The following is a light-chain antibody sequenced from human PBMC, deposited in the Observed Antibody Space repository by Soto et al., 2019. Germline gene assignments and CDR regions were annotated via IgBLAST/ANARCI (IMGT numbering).Light chain of an antibody. V-gene: IGLV2-14*03. J-gene: IGLJ1*01. CDR1: SDDVGHFNY. CDR2: DVS. CDR3: ASFTTSNTFV. Sequence: QSALAQPASVSGSPGQSITISCTGTSDDVGHFNYVSWFQQHPGKAPKLLIFDVSNWPSGVSDRFSGSKSGNTASLTISGLQPEDQADYYCASFTTSNTFVFASGTKLTFL.